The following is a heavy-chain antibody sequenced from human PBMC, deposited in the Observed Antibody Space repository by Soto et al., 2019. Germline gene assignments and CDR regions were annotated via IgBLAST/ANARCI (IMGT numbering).Heavy chain of an antibody. CDR1: GVSINYEYYH. J-gene: IGHJ6*02. CDR2: IHYSGSI. CDR3: AREDDGGDMEYYGVDV. Sequence: TLSLTCTVSGVSINYEYYHWTWIRQSPGKGLEWIGYIHYSGSIIYNPSFKSRVTISVDTSKNQFSLQLSSVTAADTAVYFCAREDDGGDMEYYGVDVGGQGTTVTV. D-gene: IGHD3-16*01. V-gene: IGHV4-30-4*08.